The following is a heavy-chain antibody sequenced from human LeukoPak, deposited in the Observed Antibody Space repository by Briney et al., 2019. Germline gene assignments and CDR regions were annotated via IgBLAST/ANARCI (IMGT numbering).Heavy chain of an antibody. Sequence: GGFLRLSCAASGFTFSSYSMNWVRQAPGKGLEWVSSISSSSSYRYYADSLKGRFTISRDNAKNSLYLQMNSLRAEDTAVYYCAREGDYGGIPGYYYGLDVWGQGTTVTVSS. J-gene: IGHJ6*02. CDR3: AREGDYGGIPGYYYGLDV. CDR2: ISSSSSYR. V-gene: IGHV3-21*01. D-gene: IGHD4-23*01. CDR1: GFTFSSYS.